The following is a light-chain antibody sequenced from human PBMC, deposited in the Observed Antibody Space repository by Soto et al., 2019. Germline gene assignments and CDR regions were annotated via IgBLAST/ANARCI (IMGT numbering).Light chain of an antibody. V-gene: IGKV3-11*01. J-gene: IGKJ4*01. CDR3: QQRSNWPLT. Sequence: EIVMTQSPATLSVSPGERATLSCRAGQSVSSYLAWYQQKPGQAPRLLIYDASNRATGIPARFSGSGSGTDFTLTISSLEPEDFAVYYCQQRSNWPLTFGGGTKVDI. CDR2: DAS. CDR1: QSVSSY.